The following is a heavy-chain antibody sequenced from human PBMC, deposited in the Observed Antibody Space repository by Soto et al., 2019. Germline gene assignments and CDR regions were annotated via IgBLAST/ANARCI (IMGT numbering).Heavy chain of an antibody. Sequence: PSQTLSLTCAISGDSVSSNSAAWNWIRQSPSRGLEWLGRTYYRSKWYNDYAVSVKSRITINPDTSKNQFSLQLNSVTPEDTAVYYCARGRWWYSSGWYEIRGDAFDIWGQGTMVTVSS. J-gene: IGHJ3*02. CDR1: GDSVSSNSAA. V-gene: IGHV6-1*01. CDR3: ARGRWWYSSGWYEIRGDAFDI. D-gene: IGHD6-19*01. CDR2: TYYRSKWYN.